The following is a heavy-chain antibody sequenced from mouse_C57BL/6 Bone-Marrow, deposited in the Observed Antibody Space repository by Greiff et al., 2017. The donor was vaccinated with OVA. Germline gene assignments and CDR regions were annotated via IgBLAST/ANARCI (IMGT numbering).Heavy chain of an antibody. CDR1: GFSLTSYG. CDR3: AIYDYDVYYAMDD. D-gene: IGHD2-4*01. CDR2: IWRGGST. V-gene: IGHV2-5*01. J-gene: IGHJ4*01. Sequence: VQLQQSGPGLVQPSQSLSITCTVSGFSLTSYGVHWVRQSPGKGLEWLGVIWRGGSTAYNAAFMSSLSITKDNSKSEVFFKMNSRQADDTAIYYAAIYDYDVYYAMDDWGQGTTVTVSS.